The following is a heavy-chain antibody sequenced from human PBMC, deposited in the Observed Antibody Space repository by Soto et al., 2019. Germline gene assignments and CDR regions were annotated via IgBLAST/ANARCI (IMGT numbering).Heavy chain of an antibody. D-gene: IGHD5-12*01. CDR1: GYSISSGYH. V-gene: IGHV4-38-2*01. CDR2: VYHSGST. Sequence: PSETLSLTCAVSGYSISSGYHCAWIRQPPGKGLEWVGSVYHSGSTYYKSSLKSRITISVDTSKNQFSLKLTSVTAADTAVYYCARSGYGGHGYFDYWAQGTLVP. J-gene: IGHJ4*02. CDR3: ARSGYGGHGYFDY.